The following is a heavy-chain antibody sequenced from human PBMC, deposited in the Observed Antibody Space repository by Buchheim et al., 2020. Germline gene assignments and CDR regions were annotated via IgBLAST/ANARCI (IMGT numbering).Heavy chain of an antibody. D-gene: IGHD1-26*01. CDR3: TKMSLSGEQTIDY. V-gene: IGHV3-23*01. J-gene: IGHJ4*02. CDR2: ISISGDST. CDR1: GFSFNNYG. Sequence: EVQLLESGGGLVQPGGSLRLSCAASGFSFNNYGLTWVRQAPGKGLEWVSAISISGDSTDYADSVKGRFTISRENSKKKLYLQMNSLRAEDTAVYYCTKMSLSGEQTIDYWGQGTL.